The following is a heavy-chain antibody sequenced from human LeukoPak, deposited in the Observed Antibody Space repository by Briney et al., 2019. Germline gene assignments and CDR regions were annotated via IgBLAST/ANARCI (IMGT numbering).Heavy chain of an antibody. J-gene: IGHJ6*02. CDR1: GGSFSGYY. CDR3: ARRHSTTTTRGGYYYGMDV. V-gene: IGHV4-34*01. CDR2: INHSGST. D-gene: IGHD4-17*01. Sequence: SETLSLTCAVYGGSFSGYYWSGIRQPPGRGVEWVGEINHSGSTNYNPSLKSRVTISVDTSKNQFSLKLSSVTAADTAVYYCARRHSTTTTRGGYYYGMDVWGQGTTVTVSS.